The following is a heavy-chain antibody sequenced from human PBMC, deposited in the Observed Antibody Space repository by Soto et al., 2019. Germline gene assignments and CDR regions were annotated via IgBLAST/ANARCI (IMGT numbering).Heavy chain of an antibody. D-gene: IGHD2-2*01. CDR1: GYSINSGGYF. J-gene: IGHJ4*02. CDR3: ARVISSRDEYFDY. V-gene: IGHV4-38-2*01. CDR2: VFHSGTT. Sequence: SETLSLTCAVSGYSINSGGYFWGWVRQPPGRGLEWIGSVFHSGTTYSNPSLRSRITISVDTSKNQFSLDLRSVTAADTAVYYCARVISSRDEYFDYWGQGTVVTVSS.